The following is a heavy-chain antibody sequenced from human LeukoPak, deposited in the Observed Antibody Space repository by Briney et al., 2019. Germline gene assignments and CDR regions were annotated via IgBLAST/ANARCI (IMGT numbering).Heavy chain of an antibody. Sequence: PSEALSLTCSVSGVSISGYYWIWIRQPAGKGLEWIGHIYTPGSTNYNPSLKSRVTISIDMSRNQFSLKLRSVTAADTAVYYCARFTLYYYDSSGFGGFDYWGQGTLVTVSS. CDR3: ARFTLYYYDSSGFGGFDY. CDR1: GVSISGYY. V-gene: IGHV4-4*07. CDR2: IYTPGST. D-gene: IGHD3-22*01. J-gene: IGHJ4*02.